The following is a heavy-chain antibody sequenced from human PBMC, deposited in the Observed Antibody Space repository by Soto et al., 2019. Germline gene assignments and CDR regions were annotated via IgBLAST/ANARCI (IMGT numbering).Heavy chain of an antibody. D-gene: IGHD6-19*01. J-gene: IGHJ3*02. CDR2: IIPIFGTT. V-gene: IGHV1-69*01. CDR1: GGTFSNYS. CDR3: VRDFSIAVVAEAFDI. Sequence: QVQLVQSGAEVKKPGSSVKVSCKASGGTFSNYSISWVRQAPGQGLDWMGGIIPIFGTTNYAQKFQGRVTISADESTSTAYMELSSLRSEDTAMYYCVRDFSIAVVAEAFDIWGQGTMVTVSS.